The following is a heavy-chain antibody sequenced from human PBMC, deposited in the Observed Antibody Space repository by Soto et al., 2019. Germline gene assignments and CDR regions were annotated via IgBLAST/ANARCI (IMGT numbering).Heavy chain of an antibody. CDR2: IYSGGST. J-gene: IGHJ6*02. D-gene: IGHD6-13*01. CDR1: GFTVSSNY. CDR3: AREGHGRIAAAGGYGNRYYYGMDV. V-gene: IGHV3-53*01. Sequence: GGSLRLSCAASGFTVSSNYMSWVRQAPGKGLEWVSVIYSGGSTYYADSVKGRFTISRDNSKNTLYLQMNSLRAEDTAVYYCAREGHGRIAAAGGYGNRYYYGMDVWGQGTTVTVSS.